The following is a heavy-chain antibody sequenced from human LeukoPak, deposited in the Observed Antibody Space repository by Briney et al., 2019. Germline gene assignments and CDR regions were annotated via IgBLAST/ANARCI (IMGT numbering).Heavy chain of an antibody. J-gene: IGHJ5*02. D-gene: IGHD6-19*01. CDR1: GYTLTELS. CDR3: ATGNGWPYNWFDP. Sequence: GASVKVSCKVSGYTLTELSMHWVRQAPGKGLEWMGGFDPEDGETIYAQKFQGRVTMTEDTSTDTAYMELGSLRSEDTAVYYCATGNGWPYNWFDPWGQGTLVTVSS. CDR2: FDPEDGET. V-gene: IGHV1-24*01.